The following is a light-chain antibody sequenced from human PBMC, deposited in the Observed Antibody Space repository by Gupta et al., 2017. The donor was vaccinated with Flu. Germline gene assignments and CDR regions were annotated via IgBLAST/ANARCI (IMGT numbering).Light chain of an antibody. CDR3: GTWENSLNNARL. CDR2: ENN. J-gene: IGLJ1*01. CDR1: NIGSNY. Sequence: QSVLTQPPSVSAAPGQKVTISCSNIGSNYISCYQQLPATAPNLLIYENNKRHSGTPARCSGSKSGTSATLGITGLQPGDEAVYYCGTWENSLNNARLFGTGTKVTVL. V-gene: IGLV1-51*02.